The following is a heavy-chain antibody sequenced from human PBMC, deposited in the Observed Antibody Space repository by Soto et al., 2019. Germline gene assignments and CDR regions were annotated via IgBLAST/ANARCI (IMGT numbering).Heavy chain of an antibody. D-gene: IGHD3-16*01. V-gene: IGHV3-23*01. CDR2: IGTHADTT. CDR3: ARPYVEVAVNDAFDM. Sequence: EVQLLESGGGLVQPGGSLRLSCAASGFTFSTYALTWVRQAPGKGLEWVSSIGTHADTTYYVDSVKGRFSISRDNSKNPVYLQMSSLSAEDTAVYYCARPYVEVAVNDAFDMWGRGTMVTVSS. J-gene: IGHJ3*02. CDR1: GFTFSTYA.